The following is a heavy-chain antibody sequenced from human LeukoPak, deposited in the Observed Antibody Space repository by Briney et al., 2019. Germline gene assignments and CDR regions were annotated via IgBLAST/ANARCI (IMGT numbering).Heavy chain of an antibody. J-gene: IGHJ5*02. CDR3: ARRGRVVSGSYDWFDP. D-gene: IGHD2-21*01. Sequence: SETLSLTCTVSGGSISSYYWSWIRQPPGKGLEWIGYIYYSGSTNYNPSLKSRVTMSVDTSKNQFSLKLSSVTAADTAVYYCARRGRVVSGSYDWFDPWGQGTLVTVSS. V-gene: IGHV4-59*12. CDR2: IYYSGST. CDR1: GGSISSYY.